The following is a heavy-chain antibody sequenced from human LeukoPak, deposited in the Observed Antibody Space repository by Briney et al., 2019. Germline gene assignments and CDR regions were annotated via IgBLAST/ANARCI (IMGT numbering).Heavy chain of an antibody. V-gene: IGHV1-2*02. J-gene: IGHJ4*02. CDR2: INPNTGGT. CDR1: GYTFTGYY. CDR3: ARDRPIDY. Sequence: ASLKVSCKASGYTFTGYYIHWVRPAPGQGLEWMGWINPNTGGTNYEQKFQGRVTMTRDTSISTAYMELSSLKSDDTAVYYCARDRPIDYWGQGTLVTVSS.